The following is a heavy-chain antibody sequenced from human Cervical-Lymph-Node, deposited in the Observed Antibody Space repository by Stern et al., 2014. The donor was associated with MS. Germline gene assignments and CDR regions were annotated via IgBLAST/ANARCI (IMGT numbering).Heavy chain of an antibody. V-gene: IGHV4-39*01. Sequence: QVQLQESGPGLVKPSETLSLTCAVSGGSVSDSRYYWGWIRQPPGKGLEWIGSVSYTGSTSNNPSLKSRVTISVDTTKNHFSLQLPSVTAADTALYYCSRHLPYSSSWYNWFDPWGQGTLVTVSS. D-gene: IGHD6-13*01. CDR3: SRHLPYSSSWYNWFDP. J-gene: IGHJ5*02. CDR1: GGSVSDSRYY. CDR2: VSYTGST.